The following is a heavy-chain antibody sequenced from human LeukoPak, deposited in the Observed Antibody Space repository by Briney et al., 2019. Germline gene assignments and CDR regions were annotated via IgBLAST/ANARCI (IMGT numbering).Heavy chain of an antibody. CDR1: GYTFIDYF. V-gene: IGHV1-2*02. D-gene: IGHD3-16*01. J-gene: IGHJ6*03. Sequence: ASVKVSCKASGYTFIDYFIHWVRQAPGQGLEWMAWINPYSGGADYAQRFQGRVTMTRDTSISTAYMELSSLRSDDTAVYYCARVGGLTDYYYYMDVWGTGTTVTVSS. CDR3: ARVGGLTDYYYYMDV. CDR2: INPYSGGA.